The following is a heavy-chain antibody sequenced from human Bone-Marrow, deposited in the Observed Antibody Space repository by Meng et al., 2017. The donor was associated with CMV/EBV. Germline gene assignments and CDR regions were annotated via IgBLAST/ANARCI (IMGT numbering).Heavy chain of an antibody. CDR3: ARHGGGTYVVPAATDFDY. D-gene: IGHD2-2*01. CDR1: GGSISSGGYY. CDR2: IYYSGST. V-gene: IGHV4-31*03. J-gene: IGHJ4*02. Sequence: TLSLTCTVSGGSISSGGYYWSWIRQHPGKGLEWIGYIYYSGSTYYNPSLKSRGTISVDTSKNQFSLKLSSVTAADTAVYYCARHGGGTYVVPAATDFDYWGQGTLVTVSS.